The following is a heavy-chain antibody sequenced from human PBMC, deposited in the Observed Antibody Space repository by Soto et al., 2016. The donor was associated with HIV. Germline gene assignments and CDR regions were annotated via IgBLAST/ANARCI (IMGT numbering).Heavy chain of an antibody. CDR3: ARDRGYYYGSGSSKAVYYYGMDV. D-gene: IGHD3-10*01. J-gene: IGHJ6*02. CDR1: GFTFDDYG. CDR2: INWNGGST. V-gene: IGHV3-20*04. Sequence: EVQLVESGGGVVRPGGCLRLSCAASGFTFDDYGMSWVRQAPGKGLEWVSGINWNGGSTGYADSVKGRFTISRDNAKNSLYLQMNSLRAEDTALYYCARDRGYYYGSGSSKAVYYYGMDVWGQGTTVTVSS.